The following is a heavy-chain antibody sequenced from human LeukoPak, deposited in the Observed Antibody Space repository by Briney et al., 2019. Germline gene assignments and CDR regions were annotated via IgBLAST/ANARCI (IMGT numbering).Heavy chain of an antibody. J-gene: IGHJ4*02. V-gene: IGHV4-59*12. CDR2: IYYSGSN. CDR3: ARRGRWGPVDY. D-gene: IGHD7-27*01. Sequence: PSETLSLTCTVSGGSISSYYWSWIRQPPGKGLEWIGYIYYSGSNNYNTSPKSRVTISVDTSKNQFSLKLSSVTAAETAVYYCARRGRWGPVDYWGQGTLVTVSS. CDR1: GGSISSYY.